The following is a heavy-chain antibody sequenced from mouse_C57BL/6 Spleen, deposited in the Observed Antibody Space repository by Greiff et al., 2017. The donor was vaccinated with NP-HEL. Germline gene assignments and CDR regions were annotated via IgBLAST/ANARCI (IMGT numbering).Heavy chain of an antibody. V-gene: IGHV5-2*03. Sequence: EVKVEESGGGLVQPGESLKLSCESNEYEFPSHDMSWVRKTPEKRLELVAAINSDGGSTYYPDTMERRFIISRDNTKKTLYLQMSSLRSEDTALYYCARQGDYGYFDVWGTGTTVTVSS. CDR2: INSDGGST. CDR1: EYEFPSHD. CDR3: ARQGDYGYFDV. J-gene: IGHJ1*03.